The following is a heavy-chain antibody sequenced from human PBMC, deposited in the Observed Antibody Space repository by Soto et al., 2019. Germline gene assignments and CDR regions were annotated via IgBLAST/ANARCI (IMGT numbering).Heavy chain of an antibody. D-gene: IGHD3-22*01. CDR2: ISAYNGNT. CDR3: ARHYMDSSVSDWFDP. V-gene: IGHV1-18*01. J-gene: IGHJ5*02. CDR1: GYTFTSYG. Sequence: GASVKVSCKASGYTFTSYGISWVRQAPGQGLEWMGWISAYNGNTNYAQKLQGRVTMTTDTSTSTAYMELRSLRSDDTAVYYCARHYMDSSVSDWFDPWGQGTRVTVAS.